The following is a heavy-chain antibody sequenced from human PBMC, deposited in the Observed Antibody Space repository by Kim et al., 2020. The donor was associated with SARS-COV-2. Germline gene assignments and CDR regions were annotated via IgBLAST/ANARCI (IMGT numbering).Heavy chain of an antibody. CDR2: INTNTGNP. D-gene: IGHD3-22*01. J-gene: IGHJ2*01. CDR1: GYTFTSYA. V-gene: IGHV7-4-1*02. Sequence: ASVKVSCKASGYTFTSYAMNWVRQAPGQGLEWMGWINTNTGNPTYAQGFTGRFVFSLDTSVSTAYLQISSLKAEDTAVYYCASGYYYDSSGYPGSFDLWGRGTLVTVSS. CDR3: ASGYYYDSSGYPGSFDL.